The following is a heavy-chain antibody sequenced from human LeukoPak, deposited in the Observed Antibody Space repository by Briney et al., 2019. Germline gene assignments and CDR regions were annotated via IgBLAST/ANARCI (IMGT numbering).Heavy chain of an antibody. D-gene: IGHD6-19*01. Sequence: SETLSLTCTVSGGSISSSSYYWGWIRQPPGKGLEWIGSIYYSGSTYYNPSLKSRVTISVDTSKNQFSLKLSSVTAADTAVYYCARQDSSGWYLLYYYGMYVWGQGTTVTVSS. CDR3: ARQDSSGWYLLYYYGMYV. CDR2: IYYSGST. V-gene: IGHV4-39*01. J-gene: IGHJ6*02. CDR1: GGSISSSSYY.